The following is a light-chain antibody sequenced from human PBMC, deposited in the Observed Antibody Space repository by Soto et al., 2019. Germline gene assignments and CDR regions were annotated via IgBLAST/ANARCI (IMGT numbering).Light chain of an antibody. CDR2: KAS. J-gene: IGKJ1*01. CDR1: QTISSW. CDR3: QHYNSYSEP. V-gene: IGKV1-5*03. Sequence: DIHMTQSPSTLSGSVGDRVTITCRASQTISSWLAWYQQKPGKAPKLLIYKASTLKSGVPSRFSGSGSGTEFTLTISSLQPDDFAPYYCQHYNSYSEPFGQGTKVDI.